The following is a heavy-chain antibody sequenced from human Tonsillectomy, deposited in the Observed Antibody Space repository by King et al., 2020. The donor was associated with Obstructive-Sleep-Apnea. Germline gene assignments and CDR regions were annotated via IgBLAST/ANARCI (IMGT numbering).Heavy chain of an antibody. J-gene: IGHJ6*02. V-gene: IGHV4-31*03. Sequence: QLQESGPGLMKPSQTLSLTCTVSGGAINSGGYYWSWIRQHPGKGLEWIGYIFDTGSTYYNPSLKSRVIISIDTSKNQFSLKLNSVTAADTAVYYCARDTNWSGGSWYDFGSYYYPHGMDVWGQGTTVIVS. CDR2: IFDTGST. CDR1: GGAINSGGYY. D-gene: IGHD3-3*01. CDR3: ARDTNWSGGSWYDFGSYYYPHGMDV.